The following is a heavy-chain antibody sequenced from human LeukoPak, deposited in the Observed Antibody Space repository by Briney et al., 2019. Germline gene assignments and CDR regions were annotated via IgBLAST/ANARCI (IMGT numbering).Heavy chain of an antibody. CDR1: GFTLGSFS. CDR3: ARVLRLRDMVTNMDV. J-gene: IGHJ6*03. Sequence: GGSLRLSCAASGFTLGSFSMNWVRQAPGKGLEWVSYISSGSSTIDYADSVKGRFTISRDNAKNSLYLQMNSLRAEDTAVYYCARVLRLRDMVTNMDVWGKGTTVIVSS. CDR2: ISSGSSTI. D-gene: IGHD5-18*01. V-gene: IGHV3-48*04.